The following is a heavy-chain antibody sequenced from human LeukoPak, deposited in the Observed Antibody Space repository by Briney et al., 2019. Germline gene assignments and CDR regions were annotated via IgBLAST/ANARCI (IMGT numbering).Heavy chain of an antibody. Sequence: GGSLRLSCAASGFTFSSYAMSWVRQAPGKGLEWVSAISGSGGSTYYADSVKGRFTISRDNSKNTLYLQMNSLRAEDTAVYYCAKASGPADYYDSSGYYYPTGYFDYWGQGTLVTVSS. D-gene: IGHD3-22*01. J-gene: IGHJ4*02. CDR3: AKASGPADYYDSSGYYYPTGYFDY. V-gene: IGHV3-23*01. CDR1: GFTFSSYA. CDR2: ISGSGGST.